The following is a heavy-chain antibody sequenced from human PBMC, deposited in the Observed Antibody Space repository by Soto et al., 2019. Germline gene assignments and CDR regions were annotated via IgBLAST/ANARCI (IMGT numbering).Heavy chain of an antibody. D-gene: IGHD2-8*01. V-gene: IGHV3-30-3*01. CDR2: ISYDGSNK. Sequence: VQLVESGGGVVQPGRSLRLSCAASGFTFSSYAMHWVRQAPGKGLEWVAVISYDGSNKYYADSVKGRFTISRDNSKNTLYLQMNSLRAEDTAVYYCARDPVAFNVYANNWFDPWGQGTLVTVSS. CDR3: ARDPVAFNVYANNWFDP. CDR1: GFTFSSYA. J-gene: IGHJ5*02.